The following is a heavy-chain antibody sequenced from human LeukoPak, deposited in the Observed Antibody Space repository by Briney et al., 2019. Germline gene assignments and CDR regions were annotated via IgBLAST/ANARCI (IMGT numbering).Heavy chain of an antibody. CDR3: ATTYYYDSSGYYNDAFDI. V-gene: IGHV4-59*01. J-gene: IGHJ3*02. CDR1: GGSISSYY. CDR2: IYYSGST. Sequence: PSETLSLTCTVSGGSISSYYWSWIRQPPGKGLEWIGYIYYSGSTNYNPSLKSRDTISVDTSKNQFSLKLSSVTAADTAVYYCATTYYYDSSGYYNDAFDIWGQGTMVTVSS. D-gene: IGHD3-22*01.